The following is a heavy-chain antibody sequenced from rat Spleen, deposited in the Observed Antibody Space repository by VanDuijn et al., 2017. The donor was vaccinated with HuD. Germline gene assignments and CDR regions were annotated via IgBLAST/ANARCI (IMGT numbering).Heavy chain of an antibody. CDR3: SRADTYGYVMDA. J-gene: IGHJ4*01. CDR2: ISFEGSGT. Sequence: EVQLVESGGGLVQPGRSLKLSCVVSGFTFSDYYMAWVRQAPKKGLEWVASISFEGSGTYYGDSVKGRFTISRDNAESTLYLQMNSLRSEDTATYYFSRADTYGYVMDAWGQGASVTVSS. V-gene: IGHV5-22*01. D-gene: IGHD2-1*01. CDR1: GFTFSDYY.